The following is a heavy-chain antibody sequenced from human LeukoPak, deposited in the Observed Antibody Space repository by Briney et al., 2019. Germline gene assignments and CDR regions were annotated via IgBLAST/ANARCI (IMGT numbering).Heavy chain of an antibody. J-gene: IGHJ4*02. CDR1: GFTFSSYG. CDR2: IRYDGSNK. Sequence: GRSLRLSCAASGFTFSSYGMHWVRQAPAKGLEWVAFIRYDGSNKYYADSVKGRFTISRDNSKNTLYLQMNSLRAEDTAVYYCATTPKYYDFWSGYYAYWGQGTLVTVSS. CDR3: ATTPKYYDFWSGYYAY. D-gene: IGHD3-3*01. V-gene: IGHV3-30*02.